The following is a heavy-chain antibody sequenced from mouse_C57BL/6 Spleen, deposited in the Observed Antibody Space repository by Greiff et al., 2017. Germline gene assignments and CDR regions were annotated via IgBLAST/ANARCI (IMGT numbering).Heavy chain of an antibody. J-gene: IGHJ2*01. V-gene: IGHV1-54*01. CDR2: INPGSGGT. CDR3: ARSITTVVYFDY. Sequence: QVQLQQSGAELVRPGTSVKVSCKASGYAFTNYLIEWVKQRPGQGLEWIGVINPGSGGTNDNEKFKGKATLTADKSSSTAYMQLSSLTSEDSAVYFCARSITTVVYFDYWGQGTTLTVSS. CDR1: GYAFTNYL. D-gene: IGHD1-1*01.